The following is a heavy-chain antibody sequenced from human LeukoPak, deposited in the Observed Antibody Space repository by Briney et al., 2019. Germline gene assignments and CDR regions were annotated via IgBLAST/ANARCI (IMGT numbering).Heavy chain of an antibody. CDR3: ARGESSSGWRDEY. CDR1: GFTFSSHT. Sequence: GGSLKLSCAASGFTFSSHTMNWVRQAPGKGLEWVSSISSASNYIFYADSLKGRFTISRDNAKNSLFLQMNSLRAEDTAVYYCARGESSSGWRDEYWGQGTLVTVSS. J-gene: IGHJ4*02. CDR2: ISSASNYI. D-gene: IGHD6-25*01. V-gene: IGHV3-21*01.